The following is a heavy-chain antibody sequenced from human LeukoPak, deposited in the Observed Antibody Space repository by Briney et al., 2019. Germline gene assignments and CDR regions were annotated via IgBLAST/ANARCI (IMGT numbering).Heavy chain of an antibody. J-gene: IGHJ4*02. Sequence: SETLSLTCTVSGGSFSSFYWSWIRQPPGKGLERIGYIYYSGSTNYNPSLKSRVTISVDTSKNQFSLKLTSVTAADTAVYYCARSPDSSGYYYYFDYWGQGTQVSVSS. V-gene: IGHV4-59*01. CDR2: IYYSGST. D-gene: IGHD3-22*01. CDR1: GGSFSSFY. CDR3: ARSPDSSGYYYYFDY.